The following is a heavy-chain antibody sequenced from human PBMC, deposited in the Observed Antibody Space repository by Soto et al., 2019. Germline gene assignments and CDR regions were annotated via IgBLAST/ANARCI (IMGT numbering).Heavy chain of an antibody. CDR3: ARDRGLRYLDWLRQPAYYYGMDV. D-gene: IGHD3-9*01. J-gene: IGHJ6*02. Sequence: QVQLVESGGGVVQPGRSLRLSCAASGFTFSSYGMHWVRQAPGKGLEWVAVIWYDGSNKYYADSVKGRFTISRDNSKNTLYLQMNSLRAEDTAVYSCARDRGLRYLDWLRQPAYYYGMDVWGQGTTVTVSS. CDR2: IWYDGSNK. CDR1: GFTFSSYG. V-gene: IGHV3-33*01.